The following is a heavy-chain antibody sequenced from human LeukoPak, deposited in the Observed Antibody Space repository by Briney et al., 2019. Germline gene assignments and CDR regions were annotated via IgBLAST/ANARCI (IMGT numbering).Heavy chain of an antibody. J-gene: IGHJ1*01. V-gene: IGHV3-15*01. Sequence: GGSLRPSCAASGFTLNNAWMSWVRQAPGKGLEWLGRIKRETDGGTIDYAAPVKGRFTISRDDSRNTLYLQMDCLKIEDTAVYYCTTDRYYDNSELQFQHWGQGTLVTVSS. CDR2: IKRETDGGTI. CDR3: TTDRYYDNSELQFQH. D-gene: IGHD3-22*01. CDR1: GFTLNNAW.